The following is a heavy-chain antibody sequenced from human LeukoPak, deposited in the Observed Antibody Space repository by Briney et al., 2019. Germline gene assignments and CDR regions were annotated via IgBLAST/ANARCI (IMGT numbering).Heavy chain of an antibody. D-gene: IGHD3-10*01. CDR1: GGSFSGYY. V-gene: IGHV4-34*01. J-gene: IGHJ6*04. CDR2: INHSGST. Sequence: SETLSLTCAVYGGSFSGYYWSWIRQPPGKGLEWIGEINHSGSTNYNPSLKSRVTMSVDTSKNQFSLKLSSVTAADTAVYYCARDSLVRGLDVWGKGTTVTISS. CDR3: ARDSLVRGLDV.